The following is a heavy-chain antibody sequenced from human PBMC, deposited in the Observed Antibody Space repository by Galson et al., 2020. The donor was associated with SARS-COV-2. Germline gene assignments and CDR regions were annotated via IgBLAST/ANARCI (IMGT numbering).Heavy chain of an antibody. CDR3: ARAIFGGFDY. D-gene: IGHD3-3*01. Sequence: AAVKVSCKGSGDIFSSYAIIGVRQPPGQGLEWMGWISGYNGHKKYAQKFQDRVTMTTDTSTSTAYMELRSLRSDDTAVYYCARAIFGGFDYWGQGTLVTISS. V-gene: IGHV1-18*04. CDR1: GDIFSSYA. J-gene: IGHJ4*02. CDR2: ISGYNGHK.